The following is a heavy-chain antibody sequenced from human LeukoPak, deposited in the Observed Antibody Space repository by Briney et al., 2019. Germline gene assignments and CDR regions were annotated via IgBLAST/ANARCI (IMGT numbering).Heavy chain of an antibody. Sequence: LSGGSLRLSCTASGFTFGNYWMHWVRQGPGKGLMWVSRVSTDGSSTNYADSVKGRFTISRDNAKNTVHPQMNSLRAEDTAVYYCAKGSSIAAHFLIYWGQGTLVTVSS. CDR3: AKGSSIAAHFLIY. D-gene: IGHD6-6*01. J-gene: IGHJ4*02. CDR1: GFTFGNYW. V-gene: IGHV3-74*01. CDR2: VSTDGSST.